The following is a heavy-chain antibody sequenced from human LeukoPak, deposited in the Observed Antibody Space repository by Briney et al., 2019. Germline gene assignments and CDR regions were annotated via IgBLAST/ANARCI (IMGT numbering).Heavy chain of an antibody. Sequence: ASVPVPCQASGYTFNRYYMHWVRQAPGKGLEWMEWINPNSGGTNYAQKFQGRVTMTRDTSISTAYMELSRLRSDDTAVYYCVRIPWERLSYWGQGTLVTVSS. V-gene: IGHV1-2*02. J-gene: IGHJ4*02. CDR3: VRIPWERLSY. CDR2: INPNSGGT. D-gene: IGHD1-1*01. CDR1: GYTFNRYY.